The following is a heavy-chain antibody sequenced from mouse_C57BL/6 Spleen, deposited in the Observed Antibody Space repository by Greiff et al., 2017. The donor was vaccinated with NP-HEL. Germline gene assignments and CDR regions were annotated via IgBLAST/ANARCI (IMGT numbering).Heavy chain of an antibody. J-gene: IGHJ2*01. D-gene: IGHD1-1*01. CDR1: GYSITSGYY. Sequence: VQLKESGPGLVKPSPSLSLTCSVTGYSITSGYYWNLIRRFPGNKLECMGYIRNDGSTNYNPSLKNRISFTRDTSKNQFILKLNSVTTEDTAAYYGALGTTVVDYFDYWGQGTTLTVSS. CDR2: IRNDGST. CDR3: ALGTTVVDYFDY. V-gene: IGHV3-6*01.